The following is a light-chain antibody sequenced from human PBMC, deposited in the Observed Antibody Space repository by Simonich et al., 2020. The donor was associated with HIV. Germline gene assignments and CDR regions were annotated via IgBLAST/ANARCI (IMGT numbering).Light chain of an antibody. CDR2: GAS. CDR3: QQYNNWPLT. J-gene: IGKJ4*01. CDR1: HSVSSN. V-gene: IGKV3-15*01. Sequence: EIVMTQSPATLSVSPGEGAPLSCRASHSVSSNLAWYQQKPGQAPRLLIYGASTRATGIPARFSGSGSGTEFTLTISSMQSEDFAVYYCQQYNNWPLTFGGGTKVEIK.